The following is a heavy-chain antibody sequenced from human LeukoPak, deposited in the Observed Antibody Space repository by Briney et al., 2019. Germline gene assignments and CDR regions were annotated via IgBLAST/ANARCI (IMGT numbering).Heavy chain of an antibody. V-gene: IGHV3-23*01. CDR2: ISGSGGIT. J-gene: IGHJ4*02. Sequence: PGGSLRLSCAASGFTFSIYAMTWVRRAPGKGLEWVSTISGSGGITYYADSVKGRFTISRDNSKNTLYLQMRSLRAEDTAVYYCAKIMTRTMVRGVTPSDYWGQGTLVTVSS. CDR1: GFTFSIYA. CDR3: AKIMTRTMVRGVTPSDY. D-gene: IGHD3-10*01.